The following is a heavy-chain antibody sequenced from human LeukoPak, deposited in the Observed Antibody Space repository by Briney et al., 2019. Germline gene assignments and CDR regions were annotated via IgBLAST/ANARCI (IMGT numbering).Heavy chain of an antibody. CDR1: GYSISSSGYY. D-gene: IGHD3-22*01. CDR2: IYQSGST. J-gene: IGHJ5*02. CDR3: ARTYYYDSSGSYGYNWFDP. V-gene: IGHV4-39*01. Sequence: RASETLSLTCTVSGYSISSSGYYWGWIRQPPGKGLEWIGSIYQSGSTYYNPSLKSRVTVSVDPSKYQLSLKLSSVTAADTAVYYCARTYYYDSSGSYGYNWFDPWGRGALVTVSA.